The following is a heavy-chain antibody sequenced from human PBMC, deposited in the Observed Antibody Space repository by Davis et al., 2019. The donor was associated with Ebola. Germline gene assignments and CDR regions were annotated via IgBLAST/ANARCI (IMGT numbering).Heavy chain of an antibody. J-gene: IGHJ6*02. CDR1: GYTFTSYY. D-gene: IGHD2-8*02. CDR3: ARDPGPIVVVVYANYGMDV. CDR2: INPSGGTT. V-gene: IGHV1-46*01. Sequence: ASVKVSCRASGYTFTSYYMHWVRQAPGQGLEWMGIINPSGGTTSYAQKFQGRVTMTRDTSTSTVYMELSSLRSEDTAVYYCARDPGPIVVVVYANYGMDVWGQGTTVTVSS.